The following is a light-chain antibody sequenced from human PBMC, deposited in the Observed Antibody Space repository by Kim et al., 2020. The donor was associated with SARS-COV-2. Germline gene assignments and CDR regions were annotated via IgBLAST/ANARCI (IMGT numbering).Light chain of an antibody. Sequence: SSELTQDPAVSVALGQTVTITCQGDSLRSFYASWYQQKPGQAPVLVIHTYSHRPSGISDRFSASTSGSTASLTITGAQAEDEADYYCSCRDSSGDHYVFGTGTKVTVL. CDR3: SCRDSSGDHYV. CDR2: TYS. J-gene: IGLJ1*01. CDR1: SLRSFY. V-gene: IGLV3-19*01.